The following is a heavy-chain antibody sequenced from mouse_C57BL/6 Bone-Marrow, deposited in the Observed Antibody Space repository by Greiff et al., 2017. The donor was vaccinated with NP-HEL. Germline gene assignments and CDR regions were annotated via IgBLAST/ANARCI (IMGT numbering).Heavy chain of an antibody. D-gene: IGHD1-1*01. CDR3: TLYCYGSFWFAY. Sequence: VQLKESGAELVRPGASVKLSCTASGFNIKDDYMHWVKQRPEQGLEWIGWIDPENGDTEYASKFQGKAPITADTSSNTAYLQLSSLTSEDTAVYYCTLYCYGSFWFAYWGQGTLVTVTA. V-gene: IGHV14-4*01. J-gene: IGHJ3*01. CDR2: IDPENGDT. CDR1: GFNIKDDY.